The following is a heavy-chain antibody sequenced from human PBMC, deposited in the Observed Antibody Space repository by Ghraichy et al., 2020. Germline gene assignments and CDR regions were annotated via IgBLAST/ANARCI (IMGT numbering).Heavy chain of an antibody. CDR1: GFTFSNAW. J-gene: IGHJ4*02. CDR2: IKSKTDGGTT. Sequence: GESLNISCVASGFTFSNAWMSWVRQAPGKGLEWVGRIKSKTDGGTTDYAAPVKGRFTISRDDSKNTLYLQMNSLKTEDTAVYYCTTGIPRSYFDYWGQGTLVTVSS. CDR3: TTGIPRSYFDY. D-gene: IGHD2-21*01. V-gene: IGHV3-15*01.